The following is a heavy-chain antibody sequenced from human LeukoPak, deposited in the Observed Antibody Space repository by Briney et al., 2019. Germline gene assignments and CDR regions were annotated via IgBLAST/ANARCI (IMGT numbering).Heavy chain of an antibody. CDR3: ARDTVSYYYDSSGYPRFDP. J-gene: IGHJ5*02. CDR1: GGTFSSYA. V-gene: IGHV1-69*13. CDR2: IIPIFGTA. D-gene: IGHD3-22*01. Sequence: PPASVKVSCTASGGTFSSYAISWVRQAPGQGLEWMGGIIPIFGTANYAQKFQGRVTITADESTSTAYMELSSLRSEDTAVYYCARDTVSYYYDSSGYPRFDPRGQGTLVTVSS.